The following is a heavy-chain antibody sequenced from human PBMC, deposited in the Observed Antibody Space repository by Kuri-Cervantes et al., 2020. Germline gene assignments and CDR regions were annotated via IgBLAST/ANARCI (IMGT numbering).Heavy chain of an antibody. CDR3: AGILVSGTDSFDP. V-gene: IGHV4-38-2*01. CDR2: IFHSGST. J-gene: IGHJ5*02. Sequence: GSLRLSCAVSGYSISSDYYWGWIRQPPGEGLEWIGNIFHSGSTYYNPSLKSRVTISVDTSKNQLSLHLNSVTPEDTAVYYCAGILVSGTDSFDPWGQGTLVTVSS. D-gene: IGHD6-19*01. CDR1: GYSISSDYY.